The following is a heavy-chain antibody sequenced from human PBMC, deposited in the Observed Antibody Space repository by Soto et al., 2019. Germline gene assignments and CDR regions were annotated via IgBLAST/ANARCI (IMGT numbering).Heavy chain of an antibody. V-gene: IGHV3-30*18. CDR2: ISYDGSNK. CDR1: GFTFSSYG. D-gene: IGHD2-15*01. J-gene: IGHJ5*02. CDR3: AKDVWRYCSGGSCYSGWFDP. Sequence: ESGGGVVQPGRSLRLSCAASGFTFSSYGMHWVRQAPGKGLEWVAVISYDGSNKYYADSVKGRFTISRDNSKNTLYLQMNSLRAEDTAVYYCAKDVWRYCSGGSCYSGWFDPWGQGTLVTVSS.